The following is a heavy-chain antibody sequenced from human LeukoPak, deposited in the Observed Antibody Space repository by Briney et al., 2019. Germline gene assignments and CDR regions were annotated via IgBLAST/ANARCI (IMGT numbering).Heavy chain of an antibody. D-gene: IGHD1-7*01. CDR1: GDSVSSNSAA. CDR3: ARGRAGNYFDP. Sequence: SQTLSLTCAISGDSVSSNSAAWNWTRQSPSRGIEWLGRTYFRSKWYYDYVESVKSRITINPDTSKNQFSLHLNSVTPEDTAVYYCARGRAGNYFDPWGQGTLVIVSS. J-gene: IGHJ5*02. CDR2: TYFRSKWYY. V-gene: IGHV6-1*01.